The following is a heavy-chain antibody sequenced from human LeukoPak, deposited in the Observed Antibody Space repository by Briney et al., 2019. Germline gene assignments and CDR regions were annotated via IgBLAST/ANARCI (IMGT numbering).Heavy chain of an antibody. D-gene: IGHD3-22*01. J-gene: IGHJ4*02. Sequence: SVKVSCKASGGNFISYAVSWVRQAPGQGLEWMGGIIPMFGTSNYAQKFQGRVTITTDESTSTAYMELSSLRSEDTAVYYCAREGLRDSSGYYYRPYFDYWGQGTLVTVSS. V-gene: IGHV1-69*05. CDR1: GGNFISYA. CDR2: IIPMFGTS. CDR3: AREGLRDSSGYYYRPYFDY.